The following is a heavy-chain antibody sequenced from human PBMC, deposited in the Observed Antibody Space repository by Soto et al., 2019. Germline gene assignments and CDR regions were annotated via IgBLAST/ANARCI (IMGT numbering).Heavy chain of an antibody. J-gene: IGHJ4*02. D-gene: IGHD6-19*01. CDR3: AREQQWLRGYYFDY. V-gene: IGHV3-53*01. Sequence: GGSLSLSCAASGFTVSSNYMSWVRQAPGKGLEWVSVIYSGGSTYYADSVKGRFTISRDNSKNTLYLQMNSLRAEDTAVYYCAREQQWLRGYYFDYWGQGTLVTVSS. CDR2: IYSGGST. CDR1: GFTVSSNY.